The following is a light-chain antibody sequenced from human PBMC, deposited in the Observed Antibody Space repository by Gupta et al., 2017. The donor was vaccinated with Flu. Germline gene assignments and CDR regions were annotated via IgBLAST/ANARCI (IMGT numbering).Light chain of an antibody. CDR1: SSDVGGYNY. CDR2: EVI. Sequence: QSALTQPASVSGSPGQSITISCTGTSSDVGGYNYVSWYQHHPGKAPKLMIYEVINRPSGVSNRFSGSKSGNTASLTISGLQVEDEADYYCSSYTSSNSLEFGGGTKLTVL. J-gene: IGLJ3*02. V-gene: IGLV2-14*01. CDR3: SSYTSSNSLE.